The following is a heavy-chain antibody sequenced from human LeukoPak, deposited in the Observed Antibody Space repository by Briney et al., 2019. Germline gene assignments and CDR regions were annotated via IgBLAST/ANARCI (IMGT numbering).Heavy chain of an antibody. CDR1: GYMFTSYG. CDR3: ARVRRIAAAGAEYFQH. CDR2: ISAYNGNT. D-gene: IGHD6-13*01. J-gene: IGHJ1*01. Sequence: ASVKVSCKASGYMFTSYGISWVRQAPGQGLEWMGWISAYNGNTNYAQKLQGRVTTTTDTSTTTAYMELRSLRSDDTAVYYCARVRRIAAAGAEYFQHWGQGTLVTVSS. V-gene: IGHV1-18*01.